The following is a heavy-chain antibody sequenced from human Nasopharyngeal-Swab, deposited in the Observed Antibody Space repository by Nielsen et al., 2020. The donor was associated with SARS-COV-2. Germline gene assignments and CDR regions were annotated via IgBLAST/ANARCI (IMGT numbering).Heavy chain of an antibody. Sequence: EALSLTCTVSGGSISSYYWSWIRQPPGKGLEWIGYIYYSGSTNYNPSLKSRVTISVDTSKNQFSLKLSSVTAADTAVYYCAGGFGDYDYWGQGTLVTVSS. CDR2: IYYSGST. D-gene: IGHD4-17*01. V-gene: IGHV4-59*01. CDR1: GGSISSYY. CDR3: AGGFGDYDY. J-gene: IGHJ4*02.